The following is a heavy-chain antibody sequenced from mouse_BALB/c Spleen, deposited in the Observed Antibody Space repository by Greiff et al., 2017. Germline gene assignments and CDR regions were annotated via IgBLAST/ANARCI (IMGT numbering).Heavy chain of an antibody. CDR3: ARLLRSSMDY. J-gene: IGHJ4*01. CDR1: GFTFSSFG. D-gene: IGHD1-1*01. CDR2: ISSGSSTI. Sequence: EVMLVESGGGLVQPGGSRKLSCAASGFTFSSFGMHWVRQAPEKGLEWVAYISSGSSTIYYADTVKGRFTISRDNPKNTLFLQMTSLRSEDTAMYYCARLLRSSMDYWGQGTSVTVSS. V-gene: IGHV5-17*02.